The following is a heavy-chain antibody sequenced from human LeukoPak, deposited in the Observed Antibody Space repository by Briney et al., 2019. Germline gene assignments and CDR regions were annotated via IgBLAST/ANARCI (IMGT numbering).Heavy chain of an antibody. CDR2: IYYSGST. J-gene: IGHJ6*02. D-gene: IGHD2-8*01. CDR3: ASKQKGYCTNGVCSDYYYGMDV. V-gene: IGHV4-30-4*01. Sequence: SETLSLTCTVSGGSISSGDYYWSWIRQPPGKGLEWIGYIYYSGSTYYNPSLKSRVTISVDKSKNQFSLKLSSVTAADTAVYYCASKQKGYCTNGVCSDYYYGMDVWGQGTTVTVSS. CDR1: GGSISSGDYY.